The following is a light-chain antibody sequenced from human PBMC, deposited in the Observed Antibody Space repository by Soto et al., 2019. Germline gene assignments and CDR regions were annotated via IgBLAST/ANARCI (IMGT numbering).Light chain of an antibody. CDR3: LQYSSHSWT. CDR1: QSVSRW. CDR2: KAS. V-gene: IGKV1-5*03. J-gene: IGKJ1*01. Sequence: DIQMTQSPSTLSASVGDRVTITCRASQSVSRWLAWYKQKPGEAPKLLIYKASNLESGVSSRFSGSGSGTEFTLTISSLQPDDVATYYCLQYSSHSWTFGQGTKVDIK.